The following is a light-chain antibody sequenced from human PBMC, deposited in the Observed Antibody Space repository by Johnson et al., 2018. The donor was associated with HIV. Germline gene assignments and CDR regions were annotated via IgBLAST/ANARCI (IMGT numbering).Light chain of an antibody. CDR2: YNN. V-gene: IGLV1-51*01. Sequence: QSVLTQPPSVSAAPGQKVTISCSGSSSNIGNNYVSWYQQLPGTAPKLLIYYNNKRPSGIPDRFSGSKSGTSATLGITGLQTGDEADYYCGTWDNSLGTGGVFGTGTKVTVL. CDR3: GTWDNSLGTGGV. CDR1: SSNIGNNY. J-gene: IGLJ1*01.